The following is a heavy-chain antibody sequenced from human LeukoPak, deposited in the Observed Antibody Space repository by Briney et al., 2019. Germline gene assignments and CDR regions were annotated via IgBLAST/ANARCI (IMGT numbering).Heavy chain of an antibody. D-gene: IGHD3-10*01. CDR3: ARQASYYYGSGDAFDI. CDR1: GYIFTSDW. CDR2: IYPGDSDT. J-gene: IGHJ3*02. Sequence: GASLQISWEAAGYIFTSDWSGWVRQLPGKVLEWMGIIYPGDSDTRYSPSFQGQVTISADKSISTAYLQWSSLKASDTAMYYCARQASYYYGSGDAFDIWGQGTMVTVSS. V-gene: IGHV5-51*01.